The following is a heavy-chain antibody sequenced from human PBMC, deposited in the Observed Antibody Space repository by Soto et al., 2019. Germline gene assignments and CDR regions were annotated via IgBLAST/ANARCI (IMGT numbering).Heavy chain of an antibody. D-gene: IGHD6-13*01. CDR3: ARGWEAYNSSLDY. CDR2: TYYRSKWYN. CDR1: GDSVSSNSAA. V-gene: IGHV6-1*01. Sequence: QVQLQQSGPGLVKPSQTLSLTCAISGDSVSSNSAAWNWIRQSPSRGIEWLGRTYYRSKWYNDYAVSVKSRISINPDTSKTPFSLQLNSVTPEDTAVYYFARGWEAYNSSLDYWGQGNLVTVSS. J-gene: IGHJ4*02.